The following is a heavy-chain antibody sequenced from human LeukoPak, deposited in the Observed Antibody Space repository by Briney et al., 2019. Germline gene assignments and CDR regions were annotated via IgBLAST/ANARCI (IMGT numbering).Heavy chain of an antibody. V-gene: IGHV1-69*04. D-gene: IGHD6-19*01. Sequence: SVKLSCTASGGTFSSYAISWVRQSPGQGREWMGRIIPILGIANYAQKCQCRVTITADKSTSTAYMELSSLRSENTAVYYCARDSNGYSSGWSDYYYGMDVWGQGTTVTVSS. J-gene: IGHJ6*02. CDR2: IIPILGIA. CDR1: GGTFSSYA. CDR3: ARDSNGYSSGWSDYYYGMDV.